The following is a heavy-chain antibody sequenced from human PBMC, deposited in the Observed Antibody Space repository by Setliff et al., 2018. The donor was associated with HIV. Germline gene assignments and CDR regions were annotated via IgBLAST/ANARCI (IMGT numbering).Heavy chain of an antibody. D-gene: IGHD1-1*01. CDR1: GFIFNNYD. CDR3: ARDTGWKIDI. J-gene: IGHJ3*02. V-gene: IGHV3-21*04. CDR2: ITTDSNYI. Sequence: GGSLRLSCAASGFIFNNYDMNWVRQAPGKGPEWVSSITTDSNYIYHADSVKGRFTTSRDNAKSSLYLQMNSLRAEDTAVYYCARDTGWKIDIWGQGTMVTVS.